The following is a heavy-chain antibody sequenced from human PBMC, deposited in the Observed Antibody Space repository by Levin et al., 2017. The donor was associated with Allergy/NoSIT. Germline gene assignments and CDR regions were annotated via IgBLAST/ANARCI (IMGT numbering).Heavy chain of an antibody. CDR1: GFTFGDYA. V-gene: IGHV3-49*03. CDR3: TRVLVAAGPRLDY. D-gene: IGHD2-15*01. Sequence: GGSLRLSCTVSGFTFGDYAMKWFRQAPGKGLEWISFIRSNAHGGTTEYAASVKCRFTMSRDDSKNISYLQMNSLKTEDTGVYFCTRVLVAAGPRLDYWGQGTLVTVSS. CDR2: IRSNAHGGTT. J-gene: IGHJ4*02.